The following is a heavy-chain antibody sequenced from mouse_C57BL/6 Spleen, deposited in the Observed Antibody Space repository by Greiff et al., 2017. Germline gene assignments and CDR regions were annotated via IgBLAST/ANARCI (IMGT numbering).Heavy chain of an antibody. CDR2: IDPETGGT. CDR3: TPYDYNDY. D-gene: IGHD2-4*01. CDR1: GYTFTDYE. V-gene: IGHV1-15*01. Sequence: VQLQESGAELVRPGASVTLSCKASGYTFTDYEMHWVKQTPVHGLEWIGAIDPETGGTAYNQKFKGKAILTADKSSSTAYMELRSLTSEDSAVYYCTPYDYNDYWGQGTTLTVSS. J-gene: IGHJ2*01.